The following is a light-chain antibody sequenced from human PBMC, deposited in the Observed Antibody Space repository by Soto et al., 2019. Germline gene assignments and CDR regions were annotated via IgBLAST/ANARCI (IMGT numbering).Light chain of an antibody. Sequence: IQLTQSPSSLSASVGDRAIITCRASQSISNHLNWYQQKPGKAPKLLIFAASSLQSGVPSRFSGSRSGPDFTLTISSLQPEDFATYYCQQSYSSPPTFGQGTKVDI. V-gene: IGKV1-39*01. J-gene: IGKJ1*01. CDR3: QQSYSSPPT. CDR1: QSISNH. CDR2: AAS.